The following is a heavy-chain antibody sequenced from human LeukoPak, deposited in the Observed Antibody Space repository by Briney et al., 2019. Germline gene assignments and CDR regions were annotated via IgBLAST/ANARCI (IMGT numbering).Heavy chain of an antibody. CDR3: TNLPTY. CDR1: GFTVSSNY. J-gene: IGHJ4*02. CDR2: IYSEGST. Sequence: GGSLRLSCAASGFTVSSNYMTWVRQAPGKGLEWVSVIYSEGSTFYADSVKGRFTISRDNSKNTLYLQMDSLRPEDTAVYYCTNLPTYWGQGTLVTVSS. V-gene: IGHV3-66*02.